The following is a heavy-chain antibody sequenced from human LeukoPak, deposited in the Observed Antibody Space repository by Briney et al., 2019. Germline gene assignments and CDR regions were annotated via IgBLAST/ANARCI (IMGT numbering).Heavy chain of an antibody. CDR3: ARLRIAVAGYFDY. D-gene: IGHD6-19*01. Sequence: SGTRSLTCAVSGGSISSSNWWSWVRQPPGKGLEWIGEIYHSGSTNYNPSLKSRVTISVDKSKDQFSLKLSSVTAADTAVYYCARLRIAVAGYFDYWGQGTLVTVSS. V-gene: IGHV4-4*02. J-gene: IGHJ4*02. CDR1: GGSISSSNW. CDR2: IYHSGST.